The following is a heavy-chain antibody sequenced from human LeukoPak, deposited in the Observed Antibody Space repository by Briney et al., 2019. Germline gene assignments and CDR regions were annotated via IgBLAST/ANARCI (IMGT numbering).Heavy chain of an antibody. CDR3: ARDSRAVRFDFPYFDY. D-gene: IGHD3-9*01. CDR1: GFTFSSYA. V-gene: IGHV3-23*01. J-gene: IGHJ4*02. Sequence: HSGGSLRLSCAASGFTFSSYAVSWVRQAPGKGLEWVSGISGSGGGTNYADSVKGRFTISRDNSKNTLYLQMNSLRAEDTAVYYCARDSRAVRFDFPYFDYWGQGTLVTVSS. CDR2: ISGSGGGT.